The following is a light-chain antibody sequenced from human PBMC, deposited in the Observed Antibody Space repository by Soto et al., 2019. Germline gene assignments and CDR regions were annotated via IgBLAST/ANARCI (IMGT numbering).Light chain of an antibody. J-gene: IGLJ2*01. CDR2: EVS. CDR3: SSYTSSSTHVV. CDR1: SSDIGGYNY. V-gene: IGLV2-14*01. Sequence: QSALTQPASVSGSPGQSITISCTGTSSDIGGYNYVSWYQHHPGKAPKLMIYEVSKRPSGVSNRFSGSKSGNTASLTISGLQAEDEADYYCSSYTSSSTHVVFGGGTKLTVL.